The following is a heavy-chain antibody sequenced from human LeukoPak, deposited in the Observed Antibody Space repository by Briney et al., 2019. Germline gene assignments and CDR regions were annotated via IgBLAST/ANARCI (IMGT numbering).Heavy chain of an antibody. CDR3: AGAPGRWPNNWFDP. CDR2: IWYDGSNK. Sequence: GRSLGLSCAASGFTFSNYGMHWVRQAPGKGLEWVAVIWYDGSNKDYADSVKGRFTISRDNSKNTLYLQMNSLRAEDTALYSCAGAPGRWPNNWFDPWGQGTLVTVSS. V-gene: IGHV3-33*01. J-gene: IGHJ5*02. D-gene: IGHD6-13*01. CDR1: GFTFSNYG.